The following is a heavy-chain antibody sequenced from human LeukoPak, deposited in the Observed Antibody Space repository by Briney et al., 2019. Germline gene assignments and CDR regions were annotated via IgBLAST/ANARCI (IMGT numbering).Heavy chain of an antibody. D-gene: IGHD2-2*01. CDR2: ISSSSSTI. J-gene: IGHJ3*02. CDR1: GFTFSSYR. V-gene: IGHV3-48*01. Sequence: PGGSLRLSCAASGFTFSSYRMNWVRQAPGKGLEGVSYISSSSSTIYYADSVKGRFTISRDNAKNSLYLQMNSLRAEDTAVYYCARGLAALFRDCSSTSCYGPDAFDIWGQGTMVTVSS. CDR3: ARGLAALFRDCSSTSCYGPDAFDI.